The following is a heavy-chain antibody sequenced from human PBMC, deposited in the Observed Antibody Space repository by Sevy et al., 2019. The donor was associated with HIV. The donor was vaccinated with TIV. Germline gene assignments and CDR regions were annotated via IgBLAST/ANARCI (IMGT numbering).Heavy chain of an antibody. CDR1: GFTFSSYD. CDR2: ISSSGDTI. J-gene: IGHJ4*02. D-gene: IGHD2-2*01. CDR3: ARESRTRFTDC. V-gene: IGHV3-48*03. Sequence: GGSLRLSCTASGFTFSSYDMNWVRQAPGKGLEWVSYISSSGDTIQYADSVKGRFTISRDNAKNSLSLQMNSLRAEDTAVYYCARESRTRFTDCWGQGTLVTVSS.